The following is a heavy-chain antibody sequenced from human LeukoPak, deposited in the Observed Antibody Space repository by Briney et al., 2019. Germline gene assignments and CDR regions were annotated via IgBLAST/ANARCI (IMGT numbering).Heavy chain of an antibody. Sequence: GASVKVSCKPSGGTFSTYATSWVRQAPGQGLEWMGGIIPIFGTANYAQKFQGRVTITADKSTSIAYMELSSLRSEDTAVYYCARAGALGNDAFDIWGQGTMVTVSS. CDR2: IIPIFGTA. CDR3: ARAGALGNDAFDI. J-gene: IGHJ3*02. CDR1: GGTFSTYA. D-gene: IGHD4-23*01. V-gene: IGHV1-69*06.